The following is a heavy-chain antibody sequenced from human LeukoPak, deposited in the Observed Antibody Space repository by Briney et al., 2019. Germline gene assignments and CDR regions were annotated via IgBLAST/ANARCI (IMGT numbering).Heavy chain of an antibody. J-gene: IGHJ4*02. CDR3: LRDAQRPRLTPDY. Sequence: ASVKVSCKASGYTFNTYGISWVRQAPGQGLEWRGWISTYNGDTNYVQNLQGRVTMTTDTSTSTAYIELMSLRSDDTAVYYCLRDAQRPRLTPDYWGQGTLVTASS. V-gene: IGHV1-18*01. CDR1: GYTFNTYG. CDR2: ISTYNGDT. D-gene: IGHD6-25*01.